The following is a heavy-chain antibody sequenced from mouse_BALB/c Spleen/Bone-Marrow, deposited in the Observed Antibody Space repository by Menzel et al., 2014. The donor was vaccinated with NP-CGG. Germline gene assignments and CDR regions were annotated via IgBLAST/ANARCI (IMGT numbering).Heavy chain of an antibody. V-gene: IGHV2-6-7*01. Sequence: QVQLKQSGPGLVAPSQSLSITCTVSGFSLTGYGVNWVRQPPGKGLEWLGMIWGDGSTDYNSALKSRLSISKDNSKSQVFLKMSSLQTDDTARYYCARELGHYAMDYWGQGTSVTVSS. CDR1: GFSLTGYG. J-gene: IGHJ4*01. D-gene: IGHD4-1*01. CDR2: IWGDGST. CDR3: ARELGHYAMDY.